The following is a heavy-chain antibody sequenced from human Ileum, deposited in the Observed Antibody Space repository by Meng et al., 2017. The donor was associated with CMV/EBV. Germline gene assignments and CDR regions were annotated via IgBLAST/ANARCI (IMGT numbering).Heavy chain of an antibody. D-gene: IGHD1-26*01. CDR3: ARDLTNKWFYC. V-gene: IGHV4-39*07. CDR2: MCFGEIA. CDR1: GDSISGGSHS. J-gene: IGHJ4*02. Sequence: LDVSGERRVQSSDHLCLTCTASGDSISGGSHSCEWFRQSLGKRPEWIGSMCFGEIADYNPSLKSPVTISLHATQTQFSLRLTSLTAAVSAVYFCARDLTNKWFYCWGQGTLVTVSS.